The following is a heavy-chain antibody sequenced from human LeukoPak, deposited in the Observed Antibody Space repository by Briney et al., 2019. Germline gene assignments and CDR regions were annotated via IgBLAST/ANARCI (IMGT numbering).Heavy chain of an antibody. CDR3: ARRDFWSGYPRDYYYYYGMDV. CDR1: GGSFSGYY. V-gene: IGHV4-34*01. D-gene: IGHD3-3*01. CDR2: INHSGST. Sequence: KPSETLFLTCAVYGGSFSGYYWSWIRQPPGKGLEWIGEINHSGSTNYNPSLKSRVTISVDTSKNQFSLKLSSVTAADTAVYYCARRDFWSGYPRDYYYYYGMDVWGQGTTVTVSS. J-gene: IGHJ6*02.